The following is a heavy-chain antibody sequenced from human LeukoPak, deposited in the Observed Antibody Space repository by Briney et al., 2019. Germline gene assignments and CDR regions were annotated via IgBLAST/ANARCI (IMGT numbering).Heavy chain of an antibody. V-gene: IGHV4-59*12. D-gene: IGHD4-17*01. CDR2: IYYSGST. Sequence: PSETLSLTCTVSGGSISSYYWSWIRQPPGKGLEWIGYIYYSGSTNYNPSLKSRVTISVDRSKNQFSLKLSSVTAADTAVYYCARVLVDYGDYGNWFDPWGQGTLVTVSS. CDR3: ARVLVDYGDYGNWFDP. CDR1: GGSISSYY. J-gene: IGHJ5*02.